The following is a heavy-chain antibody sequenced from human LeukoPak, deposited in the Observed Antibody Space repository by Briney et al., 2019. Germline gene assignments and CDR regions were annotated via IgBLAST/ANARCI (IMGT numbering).Heavy chain of an antibody. V-gene: IGHV4-61*05. CDR2: IYYSGST. CDR3: ARGPHSSGYYYVFGWFDP. J-gene: IGHJ5*02. CDR1: GGSISSSSYS. Sequence: ASETLSLTCTVSGGSISSSSYSWGWIRQPPGKGLEWIGYIYYSGSTNYNSSLKSRVTISVDTSKNQFSLKLSSVTTADTAVYYCARGPHSSGYYYVFGWFDPWGQGTLVTVSS. D-gene: IGHD3-22*01.